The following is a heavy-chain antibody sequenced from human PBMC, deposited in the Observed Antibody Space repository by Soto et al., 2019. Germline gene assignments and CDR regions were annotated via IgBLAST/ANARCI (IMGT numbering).Heavy chain of an antibody. CDR2: INPGDSDI. D-gene: IGHD4-4*01. CDR1: GYSFTTYW. V-gene: IGHV5-51*01. Sequence: PXESLMISCKACGYSFTTYWIAWVRQMPGKGLEWMGIINPGDSDIRYSPSFQGQVTISADNSISTAYLQWSSLKASDTAMYYCARHEQFYYYYYGMDVWGQGSAVTVSS. J-gene: IGHJ6*02. CDR3: ARHEQFYYYYYGMDV.